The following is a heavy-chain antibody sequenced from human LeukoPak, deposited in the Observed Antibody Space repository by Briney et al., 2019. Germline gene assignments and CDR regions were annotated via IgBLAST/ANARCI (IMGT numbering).Heavy chain of an antibody. CDR2: IYYSGST. V-gene: IGHV4-39*07. CDR1: GGSISSSSYY. Sequence: PSETLSLTCTVSGGSISSSSYYWGWIRQPPGKGLEWIGSIYYSGSTYYNPSLKSRVTISVDTSKNQFSLKLSSVTAADTAVYYCASAVLLWFGEFWSPWGQGTLVTVSS. CDR3: ASAVLLWFGEFWSP. D-gene: IGHD3-10*01. J-gene: IGHJ5*02.